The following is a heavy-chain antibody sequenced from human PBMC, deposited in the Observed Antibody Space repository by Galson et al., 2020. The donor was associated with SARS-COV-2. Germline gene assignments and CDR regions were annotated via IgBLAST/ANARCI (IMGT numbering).Heavy chain of an antibody. CDR1: GFTFSSYG. D-gene: IGHD5-12*01. CDR3: AGWLGRVYGMDV. J-gene: IGHJ6*02. Sequence: TGGSLRLSCVASGFTFSSYGMHWVRQAPGKGLEWVAVISYDGSNKYYADSVKGRFTISRDNSKNTLYLQMNSLRAEDTAVYYCAGWLGRVYGMDVWGQGTTVTVSS. V-gene: IGHV3-30*03. CDR2: ISYDGSNK.